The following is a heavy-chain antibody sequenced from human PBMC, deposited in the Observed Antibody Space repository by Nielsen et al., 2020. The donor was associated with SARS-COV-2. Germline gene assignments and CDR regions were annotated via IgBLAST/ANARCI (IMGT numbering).Heavy chain of an antibody. V-gene: IGHV3-30*04. CDR3: ARETLDHTSSFIDH. D-gene: IGHD1-14*01. CDR1: GFTFSNYA. CDR2: ISYDGTE. J-gene: IGHJ5*02. Sequence: GESLKISCAASGFTFSNYAIHWVRQAPAKGLQWMTIISYDGTEHYADSVKGRFTISRDNFKNIVYLQMNNLQVEDTAVYFCARETLDHTSSFIDHWGQGTLVTVSS.